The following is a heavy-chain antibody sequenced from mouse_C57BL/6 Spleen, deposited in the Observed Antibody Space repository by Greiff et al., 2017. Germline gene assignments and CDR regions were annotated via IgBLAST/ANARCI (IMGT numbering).Heavy chain of an antibody. CDR3: ARYGYADAMDY. CDR1: GYAFSSSW. CDR2: IYPGDGDT. D-gene: IGHD2-2*01. J-gene: IGHJ4*01. V-gene: IGHV1-82*01. Sequence: QVQLQQSGPELVKPGASVKISCKASGYAFSSSWMNWVQQRPGKGLEWIGRIYPGDGDTNYNGKFKGKATLTADKSSSTAYLQLSSLTSEDSAVYFCARYGYADAMDYWGQGTSVTVSS.